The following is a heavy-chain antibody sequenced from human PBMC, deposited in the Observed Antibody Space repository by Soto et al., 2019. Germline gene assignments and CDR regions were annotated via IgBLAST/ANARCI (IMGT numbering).Heavy chain of an antibody. D-gene: IGHD2-8*01. J-gene: IGHJ4*02. CDR3: ARSGGPLSKWFIDY. Sequence: QPGGSLRLSCPASGFPFDDSAMLWVRQGPGKGLEWVSGISWNGDSLAYADSVKGRFTISRDYVMNSLYLQMHSLRTDDTALYYCARSGGPLSKWFIDYWGQGT. CDR1: GFPFDDSA. CDR2: ISWNGDSL. V-gene: IGHV3-9*01.